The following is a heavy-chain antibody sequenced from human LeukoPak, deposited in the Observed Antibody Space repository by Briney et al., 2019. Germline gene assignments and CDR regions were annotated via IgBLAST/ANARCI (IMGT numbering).Heavy chain of an antibody. J-gene: IGHJ4*02. CDR1: AYTFSSYA. CDR2: LSGNGSST. CDR3: AKDTYSDILTGLDYFDY. D-gene: IGHD3-9*01. Sequence: PAGSLRFSCAAYAYTFSSYAMTWLRQAPGKGLKWVSILSGNGSSTYYADSVKGSITISTANSKNNLYLHMNSLRAVDAAVYYCAKDTYSDILTGLDYFDYWGQGTLVTVSS. V-gene: IGHV3-23*01.